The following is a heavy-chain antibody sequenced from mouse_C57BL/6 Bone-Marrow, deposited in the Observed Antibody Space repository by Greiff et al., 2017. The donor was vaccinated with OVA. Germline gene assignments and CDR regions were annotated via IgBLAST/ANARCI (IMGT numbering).Heavy chain of an antibody. Sequence: VQLQQPGAELVMPGASVKLSCKASGYTFTSYWMHWVKQRPGQGLEWIGEIDPSDSYTNYNQKFKGKSTLTVDKSSSTAYMQLSSLTSEDSAVYYCAREIYYGNYDYWGQGTSVTVSS. CDR1: GYTFTSYW. CDR2: IDPSDSYT. J-gene: IGHJ4*01. D-gene: IGHD2-1*01. V-gene: IGHV1-69*01. CDR3: AREIYYGNYDY.